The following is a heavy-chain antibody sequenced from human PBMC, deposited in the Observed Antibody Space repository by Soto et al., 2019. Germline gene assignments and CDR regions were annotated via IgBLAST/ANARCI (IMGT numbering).Heavy chain of an antibody. Sequence: PSQTLSLTCAIYGDSVTSNRAAWNWIRQSPSRGLEWLGRTYYRSRWYNDYAGSVKNRITINPDTFKNQYSLHLNSVTPDDTAVYFCATYNSSSGALRYCCQGLLVTVSS. J-gene: IGHJ4*02. V-gene: IGHV6-1*01. CDR2: TYYRSRWYN. CDR3: ATYNSSSGALRY. CDR1: GDSVTSNRAA. D-gene: IGHD6-6*01.